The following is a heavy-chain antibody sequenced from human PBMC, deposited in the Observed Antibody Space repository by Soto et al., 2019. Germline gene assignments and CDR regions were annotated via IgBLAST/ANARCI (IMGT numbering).Heavy chain of an antibody. CDR3: ATYTLTGSTTLVDY. CDR2: INPRTGSP. D-gene: IGHD1-26*01. V-gene: IGHV1-46*01. Sequence: GASVKVSCKASGYIFSSYYMWWVRQAPGQGLEWMGLINPRTGSPAYAHNFRGRISVTRDTSTSTGYMELSSLGSEDTAVYFCATYTLTGSTTLVDYWGQGTLVTVSS. CDR1: GYIFSSYY. J-gene: IGHJ4*02.